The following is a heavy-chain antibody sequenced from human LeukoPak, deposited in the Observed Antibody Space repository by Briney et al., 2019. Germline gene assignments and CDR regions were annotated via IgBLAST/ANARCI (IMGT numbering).Heavy chain of an antibody. CDR1: GFTFSNYW. J-gene: IGHJ5*01. V-gene: IGHV3-74*01. CDR3: VRDWDHFDFDS. Sequence: GGSLRLSCAAPGFTFSNYWMHWVRQAPGKGLVWVSRIKGDGSHTIYADSVKGRFTISRDNAKNTLYLQMKSLRAEDTAVYYCVRDWDHFDFDSWGLGTLVTVSS. D-gene: IGHD3-9*01. CDR2: IKGDGSHT.